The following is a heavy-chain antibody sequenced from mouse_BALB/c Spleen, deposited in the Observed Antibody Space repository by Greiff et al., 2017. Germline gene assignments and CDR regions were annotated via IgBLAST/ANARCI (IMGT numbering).Heavy chain of an antibody. Sequence: EVQLQEPGPDLVKPSQSLSLTCTVTGYSITSGYSWNWIRQFPGNKLEWKGYIHYSGSTNYNPSLKSRISITRDTSKNQFFLQLNSVTTEDTATYFCARGEWSVDSDDWGQGTTLTGAS. CDR1: GYSITSGYS. CDR2: IHYSGST. V-gene: IGHV3-1*02. D-gene: IGHD1-1*02. CDR3: ARGEWSVDSDD. J-gene: IGHJ2*01.